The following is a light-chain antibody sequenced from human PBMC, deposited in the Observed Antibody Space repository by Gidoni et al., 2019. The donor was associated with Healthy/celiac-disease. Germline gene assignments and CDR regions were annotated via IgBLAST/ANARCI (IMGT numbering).Light chain of an antibody. CDR1: SPNIGAGYA. CDR3: QSYDSSLSVV. V-gene: IGLV1-40*01. CDR2: GNS. J-gene: IGLJ2*01. Sequence: QSVLTQPPSVSGAPGQRVTISCTGSSPNIGAGYAVNWYQQLPGTAPKLPIYGNSNRPSGVPDRFSGSKSGTSASLAITGLQAEDEADYYCQSYDSSLSVVFGGGTKLTVL.